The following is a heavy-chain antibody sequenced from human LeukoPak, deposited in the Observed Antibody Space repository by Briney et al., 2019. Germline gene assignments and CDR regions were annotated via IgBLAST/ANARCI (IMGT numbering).Heavy chain of an antibody. J-gene: IGHJ4*02. Sequence: PGGSLRLSCVGSGFTFSSHAMTCVRQAPGKGLERVSTFRGDRGGAYYAESLRGRFVITRDNSKSTLYLQMNSLSAEDTAIYYCSKGQELDDGVLESWGRGTLVTVSS. CDR3: SKGQELDDGVLES. V-gene: IGHV3-23*01. D-gene: IGHD1-1*01. CDR1: GFTFSSHA. CDR2: FRGDRGGA.